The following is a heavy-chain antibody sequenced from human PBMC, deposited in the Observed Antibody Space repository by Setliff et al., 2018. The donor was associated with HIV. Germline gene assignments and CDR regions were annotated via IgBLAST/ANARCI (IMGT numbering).Heavy chain of an antibody. CDR3: SRSPKGRYGDYVYAFDI. V-gene: IGHV4-4*09. D-gene: IGHD4-17*01. CDR2: IYISGRT. CDR1: GDSISTYY. J-gene: IGHJ3*02. Sequence: SETLSLTCTVSGDSISTYYWSWIRQPPGKGLEWIGYIYISGRTSYNPSLKSRVTISVDTSKNQLSLKLSSVTAADTAIYYCSRSPKGRYGDYVYAFDIWGQGTMVTVSS.